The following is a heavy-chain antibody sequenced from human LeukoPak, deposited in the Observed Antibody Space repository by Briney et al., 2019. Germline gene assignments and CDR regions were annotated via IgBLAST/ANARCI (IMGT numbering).Heavy chain of an antibody. D-gene: IGHD3-9*01. CDR2: ISAYNGNT. CDR3: ARDRYYDILTGYYTPGAFDI. J-gene: IGHJ3*02. V-gene: IGHV1-18*01. Sequence: ASVRVSCKASGYTFTSYGISWVRQAPGQGLEWMGWISAYNGNTNYAQKLQGRVTMTTDTSTSTAYMELRSLRSDDTAVYYCARDRYYDILTGYYTPGAFDIWGQGTMVTVSS. CDR1: GYTFTSYG.